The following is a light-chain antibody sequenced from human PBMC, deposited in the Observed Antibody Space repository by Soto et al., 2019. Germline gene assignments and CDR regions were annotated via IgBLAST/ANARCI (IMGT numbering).Light chain of an antibody. CDR1: SSDLCGYNY. CDR3: SSYTTSNTRQIV. CDR2: DVT. V-gene: IGLV2-14*03. J-gene: IGLJ1*01. Sequence: QSVLTQPASVSGSPGQSITISCTGTSSDLCGYNYVSWYQHHPGKAPKLIIYDVTNRPSGVSNPFSGSKSGNTASLTISGLQPEDEADYYCSSYTTSNTRQIVFGTGTKVTAL.